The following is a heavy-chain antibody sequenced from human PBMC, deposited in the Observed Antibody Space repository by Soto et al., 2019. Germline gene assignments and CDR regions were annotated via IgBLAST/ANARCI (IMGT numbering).Heavy chain of an antibody. Sequence: QVQLVQSGAEVKKPGASVKVSCKASRYTFTSYAMHCVRQAPGQRLEWMGWINAGNGNTKYSQKFQGRVTITRDTSASTAYMELSSLRSEDTAVYYCAREVVVVAATNWFDTWGQGTLVTVSS. CDR2: INAGNGNT. CDR3: AREVVVVAATNWFDT. CDR1: RYTFTSYA. J-gene: IGHJ5*02. D-gene: IGHD2-15*01. V-gene: IGHV1-3*01.